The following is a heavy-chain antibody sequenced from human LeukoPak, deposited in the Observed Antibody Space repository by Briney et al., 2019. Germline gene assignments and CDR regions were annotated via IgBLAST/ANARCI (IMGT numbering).Heavy chain of an antibody. V-gene: IGHV4-34*01. CDR3: ARGYIRGYPPNRWFDP. CDR2: INHSGST. D-gene: IGHD5-18*01. CDR1: GGSFSGYY. J-gene: IGHJ5*02. Sequence: PSETLSLTCAVYGGSFSGYYWSWIRQPPGKGLEWIGEINHSGSTNYNPSLKSRVTISVDTSKNQFSLKLSSVTAADTAVYYCARGYIRGYPPNRWFDPWGQGTLVTVSS.